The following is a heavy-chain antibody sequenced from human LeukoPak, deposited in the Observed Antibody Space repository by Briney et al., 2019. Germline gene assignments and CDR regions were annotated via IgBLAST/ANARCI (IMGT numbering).Heavy chain of an antibody. D-gene: IGHD6-6*01. V-gene: IGHV1-69*05. J-gene: IGHJ6*03. Sequence: SVKVSCKASGGTFSSYAISWVRQAPGQGLEWMGGIIPIFGTANYAQKFQGRVTITTDESTSTAYMELSSLRSEGTAVYYCARGYSSSSHYYYMDVWGKGTTVTVSS. CDR1: GGTFSSYA. CDR3: ARGYSSSSHYYYMDV. CDR2: IIPIFGTA.